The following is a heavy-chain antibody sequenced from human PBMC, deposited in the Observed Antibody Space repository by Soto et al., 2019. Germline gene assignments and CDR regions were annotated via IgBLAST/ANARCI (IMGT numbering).Heavy chain of an antibody. CDR1: GYTFASYA. J-gene: IGHJ4*02. Sequence: QVQLVQSGAEVKKPGASVKVSCKASGYTFASYAISWMRQAPGQGLEWMGWISAYNGNTNYAQKLQGRVTMTTETSTRTAYMELRSLRSDATAVYYCARDPPPPDYWGQGTLVTVSS. CDR3: ARDPPPPDY. V-gene: IGHV1-18*01. CDR2: ISAYNGNT.